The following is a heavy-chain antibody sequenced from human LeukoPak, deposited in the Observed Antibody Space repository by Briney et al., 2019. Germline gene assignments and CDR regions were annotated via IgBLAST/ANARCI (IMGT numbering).Heavy chain of an antibody. J-gene: IGHJ4*02. V-gene: IGHV1-69*05. Sequence: GSSVKVSCKASGGTFSSYAISWVRQAPGQGLEWMGRIIPIFGTANYAQKFQGRVTITTDESTSTAYMELSSLRSGDTAVYYCARDIAVAGIDYWGQGTLVTVSS. D-gene: IGHD6-19*01. CDR3: ARDIAVAGIDY. CDR1: GGTFSSYA. CDR2: IIPIFGTA.